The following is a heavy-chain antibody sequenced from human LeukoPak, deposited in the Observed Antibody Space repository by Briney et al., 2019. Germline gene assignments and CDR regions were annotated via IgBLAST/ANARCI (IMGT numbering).Heavy chain of an antibody. CDR3: ATGDSSGYYAPFDY. J-gene: IGHJ4*02. CDR1: GSTFDDYA. D-gene: IGHD3-22*01. Sequence: GGSLRLSCAASGSTFDDYAMHWVRQAPGKGLEWVSGISWNSGSIGYADSVKGRFTISRDNAKNSLYLQMNSLRAEDTALYYCATGDSSGYYAPFDYWGQGTLVTVSS. CDR2: ISWNSGSI. V-gene: IGHV3-9*01.